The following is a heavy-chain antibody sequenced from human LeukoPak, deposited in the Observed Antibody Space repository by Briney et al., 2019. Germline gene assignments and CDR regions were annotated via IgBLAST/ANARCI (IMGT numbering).Heavy chain of an antibody. CDR1: GYTFTGYY. Sequence: GASVKVSCKASGYTFTGYYMHWVRQAPGQGLEWMGWINPNSGGTNYAQKFQGRVTMTRDTSTSTVYMELSSLRSEDTAVYYCARALSRTTVVTPGFGRYWGQGTLVTVSS. CDR3: ARALSRTTVVTPGFGRY. J-gene: IGHJ4*02. D-gene: IGHD4-23*01. CDR2: INPNSGGT. V-gene: IGHV1-2*02.